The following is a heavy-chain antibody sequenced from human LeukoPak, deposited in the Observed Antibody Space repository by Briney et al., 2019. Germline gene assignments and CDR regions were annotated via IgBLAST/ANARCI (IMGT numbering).Heavy chain of an antibody. J-gene: IGHJ6*03. Sequence: SSVKVSCKASGGTFSSYAISWVRQAPGQGLEWMGGIIPIFGTANYAQKFQGRVTITADESTSTAYMELSSLRSEDTAVYYCARVVYSNYGYYYYMDVWGKGTTVTVSS. D-gene: IGHD4-11*01. CDR1: GGTFSSYA. CDR3: ARVVYSNYGYYYYMDV. CDR2: IIPIFGTA. V-gene: IGHV1-69*13.